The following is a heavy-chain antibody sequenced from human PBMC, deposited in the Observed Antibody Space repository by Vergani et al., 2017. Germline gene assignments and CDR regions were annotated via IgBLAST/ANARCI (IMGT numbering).Heavy chain of an antibody. D-gene: IGHD4-17*01. CDR3: EIGAPPSTTVTMDV. CDR2: IYTSGST. Sequence: QVQLQESGPGLVKPSQTLSLTCTVSGGSISSGSYYWSWIRQPAGKGLGWIGRIYTSGSTNYNPCLKSRVTISVDTSKNQVSLKLSSVTAADTAVYYCEIGAPPSTTVTMDVWSKGTTVTVSS. CDR1: GGSISSGSYY. J-gene: IGHJ6*04. V-gene: IGHV4-61*02.